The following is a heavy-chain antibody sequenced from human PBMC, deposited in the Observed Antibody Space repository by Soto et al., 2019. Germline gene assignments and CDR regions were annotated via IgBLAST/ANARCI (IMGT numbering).Heavy chain of an antibody. CDR2: INPGGDST. CDR1: GYTFTSYY. Sequence: GASVKVSCKASGYTFTSYYLLWVRLAPGQGLEWMGMINPGGDSTNYAQKLQGRVTMTTDTSTSTAYMELRSLRSDDTAVYYCISGYGAFDIWGQGTMVTVSS. D-gene: IGHD3-22*01. V-gene: IGHV1-46*01. J-gene: IGHJ3*02. CDR3: ISGYGAFDI.